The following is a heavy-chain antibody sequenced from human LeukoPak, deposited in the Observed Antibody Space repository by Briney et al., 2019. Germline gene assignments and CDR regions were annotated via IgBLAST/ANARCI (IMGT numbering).Heavy chain of an antibody. CDR3: ARVGLTTVVLFDY. J-gene: IGHJ4*02. D-gene: IGHD4-23*01. V-gene: IGHV1-2*02. CDR1: GYTFTGYY. Sequence: ASVKVSCKASGYTFTGYYMHWVRQAPGQGLEWMGWINPNSGGTNYAQKFQGRVTMTRDTSISTAYMGLSRLRSDDTAVYYCARVGLTTVVLFDYWGQGTLVTVSS. CDR2: INPNSGGT.